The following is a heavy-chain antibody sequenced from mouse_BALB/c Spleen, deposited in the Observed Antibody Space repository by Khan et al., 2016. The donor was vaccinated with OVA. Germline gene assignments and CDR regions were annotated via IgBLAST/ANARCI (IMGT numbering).Heavy chain of an antibody. CDR2: IDPANGDT. V-gene: IGHV14-3*02. CDR1: GFNIKDTY. J-gene: IGHJ3*01. CDR3: GRFFSQLYVSGWFAY. Sequence: IQLVQSGAELVKPGASVKLSCTASGFNIKDTYIHWVKQRPEQGLEWIGRIDPANGDTKCDPKFQDKATLKADTSSNTAYLQLSSLQSDDTAVFYCGRFFSQLYVSGWFAYWGQGTLVTVSA. D-gene: IGHD2-12*01.